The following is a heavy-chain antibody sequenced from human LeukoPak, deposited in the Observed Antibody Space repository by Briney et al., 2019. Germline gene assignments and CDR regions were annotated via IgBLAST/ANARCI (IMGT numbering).Heavy chain of an antibody. Sequence: PGGSLRLSCAASGFTFNNNVMNWVRQAPGKGLEWVSVIDGGGITTYYADSVKGRFTISRDNSKNTLYLQMNSLRAEDTAVYYCAKGLLRFFNWGQGTLVTVSS. CDR3: AKGLLRFFN. CDR2: IDGGGITT. V-gene: IGHV3-23*01. D-gene: IGHD3-3*01. J-gene: IGHJ4*02. CDR1: GFTFNNNV.